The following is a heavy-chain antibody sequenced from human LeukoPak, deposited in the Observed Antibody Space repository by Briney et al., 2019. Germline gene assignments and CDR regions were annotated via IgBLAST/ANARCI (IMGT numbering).Heavy chain of an antibody. CDR1: GYTFTSYG. Sequence: ASVKVSCKASGYTFTSYGISWVRQAPGQGLEWMGWISAYNGNTNYAQKLQGRVTMTEDTSTDTAYMELSSLRSEDTAVYYCATAWELPIDWGQGTLVTVSS. D-gene: IGHD1-26*01. J-gene: IGHJ4*02. CDR2: ISAYNGNT. V-gene: IGHV1-18*01. CDR3: ATAWELPID.